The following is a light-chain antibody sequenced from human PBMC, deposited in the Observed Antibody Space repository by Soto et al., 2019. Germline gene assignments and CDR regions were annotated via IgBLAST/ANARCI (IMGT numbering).Light chain of an antibody. CDR2: GAS. CDR3: QQYNNWPLS. Sequence: EIVMTQSPAILSVSPGERATLSCRASQSVSSNLAWYQQQPGQAPRLLIYGASTRATGIPARFSGSGSGSEFTLTISSLQSEDFAVYYCQQYNNWPLSFGGGTMVEIK. J-gene: IGKJ4*01. V-gene: IGKV3D-15*01. CDR1: QSVSSN.